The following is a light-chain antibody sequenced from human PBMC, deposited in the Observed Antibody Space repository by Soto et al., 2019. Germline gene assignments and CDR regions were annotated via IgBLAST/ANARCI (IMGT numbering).Light chain of an antibody. V-gene: IGLV2-8*01. J-gene: IGLJ1*01. CDR3: CSHAGDNTYV. CDR1: SSYVGAYNF. CDR2: EVT. Sequence: VLTQPASVSGSPGQSITISCTGTSSYVGAYNFVSWHQQHPGKAPKLIIYEVTKRPSEVPDRFSGSKSGNTASLTVSGLQAEDEADYFCCSHAGDNTYVFGTGTKVTVL.